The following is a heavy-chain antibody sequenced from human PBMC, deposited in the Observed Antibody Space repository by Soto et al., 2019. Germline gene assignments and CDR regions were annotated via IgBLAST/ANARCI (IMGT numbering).Heavy chain of an antibody. J-gene: IGHJ6*02. CDR1: GFTFSSYA. Sequence: QVQLVESGGGVVQPGRSLRLSCAASGFTFSSYAMHWVRQAPGKGLEWVAVISYDGSNKYYADSVKGRFTISRDNSKNQLYLQMNSLRAEDTAVYYCASSSVGEHYYSYGMDVWGQGTTVTVSS. D-gene: IGHD1-26*01. CDR2: ISYDGSNK. V-gene: IGHV3-30-3*01. CDR3: ASSSVGEHYYSYGMDV.